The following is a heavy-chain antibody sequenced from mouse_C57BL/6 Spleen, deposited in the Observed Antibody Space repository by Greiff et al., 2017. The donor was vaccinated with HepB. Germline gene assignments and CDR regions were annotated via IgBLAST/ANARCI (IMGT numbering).Heavy chain of an antibody. CDR1: GYSITSGYY. D-gene: IGHD2-2*01. CDR2: ISYDGSN. Sequence: ESGPGLVKPSQSLSLTCSVTGYSITSGYYWNWIRQFPGNKLEWMGYISYDGSNNYNPSLKNRISITRDTSKNQFFLKLNSVTTEDTATYYCARELVYWYFDVWGTGTTVTVSS. V-gene: IGHV3-6*01. J-gene: IGHJ1*03. CDR3: ARELVYWYFDV.